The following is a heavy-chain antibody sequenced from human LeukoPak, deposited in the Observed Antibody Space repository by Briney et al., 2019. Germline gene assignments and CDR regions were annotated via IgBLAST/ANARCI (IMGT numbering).Heavy chain of an antibody. V-gene: IGHV3-43D*03. J-gene: IGHJ6*03. Sequence: GGSLRLSCAASGFTFDDYAMHWVRQAPGKGLEWVSLISWDGGSTYYADSVKGRFTISRDNSKNSLYLQMNSLRAEDTALYYCAKDGDSGSLGVHYYYYMDVWGKGTTVTVSS. D-gene: IGHD1-26*01. CDR1: GFTFDDYA. CDR2: ISWDGGST. CDR3: AKDGDSGSLGVHYYYYMDV.